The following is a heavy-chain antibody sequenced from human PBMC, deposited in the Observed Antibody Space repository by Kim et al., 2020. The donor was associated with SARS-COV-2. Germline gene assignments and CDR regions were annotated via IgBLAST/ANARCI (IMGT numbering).Heavy chain of an antibody. J-gene: IGHJ5*02. CDR2: IYTSGST. Sequence: SETLSLTCTVSGGSISSYYWSWIRQPAGKGLEWIGRIYTSGSTNYNPSLKSRVTMSVDTSKNQFSLKLSSVTAADTAVYYCARESLSYYYFTLSNWFDPWGQGTLVTVSS. CDR3: ARESLSYYYFTLSNWFDP. CDR1: GGSISSYY. V-gene: IGHV4-4*07. D-gene: IGHD3-3*01.